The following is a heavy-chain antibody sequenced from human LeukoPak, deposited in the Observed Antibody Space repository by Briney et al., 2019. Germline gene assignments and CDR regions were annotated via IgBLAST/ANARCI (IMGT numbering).Heavy chain of an antibody. D-gene: IGHD2/OR15-2a*01. CDR2: IYTSGST. V-gene: IGHV4-4*09. Sequence: SETLSLTCTVSGGSMSSYYWSWIRQPPGKGLEWIGYIYTSGSTNYNPSLMSRVAISVDTSKHQFSLKLSSVTAADPAVYYCARHVIADYYYYYMDVWGKGTTVTVSS. CDR1: GGSMSSYY. CDR3: ARHVIADYYYYYMDV. J-gene: IGHJ6*03.